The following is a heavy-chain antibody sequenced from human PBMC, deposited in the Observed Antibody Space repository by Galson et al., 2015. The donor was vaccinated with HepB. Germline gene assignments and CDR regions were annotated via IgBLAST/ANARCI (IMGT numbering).Heavy chain of an antibody. CDR1: GYTFTSYC. J-gene: IGHJ4*02. Sequence: SVKVSCKASGYTFTSYCMHWVRQAPGQGLEWMGIINPSGGSTSYAQKLQGRVTMTRDTSTSTVYMELSSLRSEDTAVYYYARGATTVTTGDYWGQGTLVTVSS. D-gene: IGHD4-17*01. CDR3: ARGATTVTTGDY. CDR2: INPSGGST. V-gene: IGHV1-46*04.